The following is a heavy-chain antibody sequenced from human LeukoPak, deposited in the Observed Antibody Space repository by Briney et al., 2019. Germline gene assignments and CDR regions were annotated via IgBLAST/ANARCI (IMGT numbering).Heavy chain of an antibody. Sequence: GGSLRLSCAASGFTFSSYEMNWVRQAPGKGLEWVSGINWNGGSTGYADSVKGRFTISRDNAKNSLYLQMNSLRAEDTALYYCARHLGGGGYYDILTEDYYMDVWGKGTTVTVSS. J-gene: IGHJ6*03. CDR3: ARHLGGGGYYDILTEDYYMDV. D-gene: IGHD3-9*01. CDR2: INWNGGST. CDR1: GFTFSSYE. V-gene: IGHV3-20*04.